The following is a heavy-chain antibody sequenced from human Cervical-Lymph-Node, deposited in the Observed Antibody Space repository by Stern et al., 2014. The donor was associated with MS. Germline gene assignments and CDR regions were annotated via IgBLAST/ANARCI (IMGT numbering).Heavy chain of an antibody. D-gene: IGHD1-1*01. CDR1: GYTFTNNW. J-gene: IGHJ6*02. V-gene: IGHV5-51*04. CDR3: ASPPPRRKWDDPNYGMYV. CDR2: IYPDGRNT. Sequence: EVQLVESGAEVKKPGESLKISCKGSGYTFTNNWIAWVRQMPGKGLEWMGIIYPDGRNTRYSRSLQARAPLPAENPISPPSLQWGRLKAADSPVYYCASPPPRRKWDDPNYGMYVWGQGTTVTVSS.